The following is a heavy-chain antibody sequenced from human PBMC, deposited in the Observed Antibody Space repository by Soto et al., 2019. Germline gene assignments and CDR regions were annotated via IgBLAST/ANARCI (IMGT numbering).Heavy chain of an antibody. CDR1: GYTLTELS. CDR3: ATESGYGHYFDY. Sequence: ASVKVSCKVSGYTLTELSMHWVRQAPGKGLEWMGGFDPEDGETIYAQRFQGRVTMTEDTSTDTAYMELSSLRSEDTAVYYCATESGYGHYFDYWGQGTLVTVSS. J-gene: IGHJ4*02. D-gene: IGHD5-12*01. CDR2: FDPEDGET. V-gene: IGHV1-24*01.